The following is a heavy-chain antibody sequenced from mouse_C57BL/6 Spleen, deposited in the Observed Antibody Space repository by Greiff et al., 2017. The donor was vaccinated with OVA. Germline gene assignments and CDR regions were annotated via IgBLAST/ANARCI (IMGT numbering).Heavy chain of an antibody. V-gene: IGHV1-53*01. CDR3: ARSGGSSPAWFAY. Sequence: QVQLQQPGTELVKPGASVKLSCKASGYTFTSYWMHWVKQRPGQGLEWIGYINPSNGGTNYNEKFKSKATLTVDTSSSTAYMQLSSLTSEDSAVYYGARSGGSSPAWFAYWGQGTLVTVAA. D-gene: IGHD1-1*01. CDR2: INPSNGGT. J-gene: IGHJ3*01. CDR1: GYTFTSYW.